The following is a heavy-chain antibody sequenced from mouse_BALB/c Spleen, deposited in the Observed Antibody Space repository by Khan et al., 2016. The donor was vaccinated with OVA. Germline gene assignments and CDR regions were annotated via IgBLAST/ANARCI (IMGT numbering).Heavy chain of an antibody. Sequence: EVELVESGGGIVQPGGSVKRSCAASRFTISSYGMSWVRQTPDKRLELVANIDSNGGNTDYTDRVKRRVTMSGDKAKNAPYLQMRSLKSEDTAMYTCARCAIWGQGTTLTVSS. CDR2: IDSNGGNT. J-gene: IGHJ2*01. V-gene: IGHV5-6-3*01. CDR3: ARCAI. CDR1: RFTISSYG.